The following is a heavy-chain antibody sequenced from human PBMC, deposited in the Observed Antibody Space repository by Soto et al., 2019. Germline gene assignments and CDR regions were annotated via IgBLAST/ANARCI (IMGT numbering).Heavy chain of an antibody. CDR1: GYTFTSYA. D-gene: IGHD6-13*01. V-gene: IGHV1-18*01. CDR3: ARDAAAGLNDF. Sequence: QVQLVQSGAEVKKPGASVKVSCKASGYTFTSYAISWVRQAPGQGLEWMGWISAYNGNTNYAQKLQGRVTMTTDTSTSTDNMEVSSLRSADTAVDDYARDAAAGLNDFWGQGPLFTVSS. J-gene: IGHJ4*02. CDR2: ISAYNGNT.